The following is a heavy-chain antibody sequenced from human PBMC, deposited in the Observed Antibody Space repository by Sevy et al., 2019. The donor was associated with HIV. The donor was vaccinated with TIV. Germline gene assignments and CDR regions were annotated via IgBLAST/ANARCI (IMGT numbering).Heavy chain of an antibody. Sequence: GGSLRLSCAASEFTFSSYEMNWVRQAPGKGLEWVSYISISGSLIYYADSVKGRFTISRDNAKNSLYLQMNSLRAEDTAVYYCAGGVVIGTTFDYWGQGTLVTVSS. CDR3: AGGVVIGTTFDY. CDR1: EFTFSSYE. D-gene: IGHD3-22*01. CDR2: ISISGSLI. V-gene: IGHV3-48*03. J-gene: IGHJ4*02.